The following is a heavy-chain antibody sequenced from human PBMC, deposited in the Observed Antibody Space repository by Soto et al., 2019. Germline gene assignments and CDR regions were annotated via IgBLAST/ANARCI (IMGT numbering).Heavy chain of an antibody. CDR2: VKSKTDGGTT. CDR1: GLTFSNAW. Sequence: GGSLRLSCAASGLTFSNAWMSWVRQAPGKGLEWVGRVKSKTDGGTTDYAAPVKGRFTISRDDSKNTLYLQMNSLKTEDTAVYYCTTGEEYDFWSGYRDYWGQGTLVTVSS. CDR3: TTGEEYDFWSGYRDY. J-gene: IGHJ4*02. D-gene: IGHD3-3*01. V-gene: IGHV3-15*01.